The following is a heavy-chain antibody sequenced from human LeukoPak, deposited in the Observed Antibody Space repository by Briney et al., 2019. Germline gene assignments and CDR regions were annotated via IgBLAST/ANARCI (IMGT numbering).Heavy chain of an antibody. J-gene: IGHJ4*02. Sequence: GGSLRLSCAASGFTFSDYYMSWIRQAPGKGLEWVSYISGSGGSTYYADSVKGRFTISRDNSKNTLYLQMNSLRAEDTAVYYCAKVTGTTSRRAPFDYWGQGTLVTVSS. D-gene: IGHD1-7*01. V-gene: IGHV3-23*01. CDR3: AKVTGTTSRRAPFDY. CDR1: GFTFSDYY. CDR2: ISGSGGST.